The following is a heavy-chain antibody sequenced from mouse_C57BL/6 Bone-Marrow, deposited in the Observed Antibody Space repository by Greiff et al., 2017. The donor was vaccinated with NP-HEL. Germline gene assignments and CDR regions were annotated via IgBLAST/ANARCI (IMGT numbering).Heavy chain of an antibody. Sequence: EVQLVESGGGLVKPGGSLKLSCAASGFTFSSYAMSWVRQTPEKRLEWVATISDGGSYTYYPDNVKGRFTISRDNAKNNLYLQMSHLKSEDTAMYYCARGNGYIFAYWGQGTLVTVSA. D-gene: IGHD2-2*01. CDR2: ISDGGSYT. J-gene: IGHJ3*01. V-gene: IGHV5-4*01. CDR3: ARGNGYIFAY. CDR1: GFTFSSYA.